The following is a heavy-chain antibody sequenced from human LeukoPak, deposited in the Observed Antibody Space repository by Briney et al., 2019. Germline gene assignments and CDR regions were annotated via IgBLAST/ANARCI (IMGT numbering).Heavy chain of an antibody. CDR1: GYTFTGYY. Sequence: ASVTVSCTASGYTFTGYYMHWVRQAPGQGLEWMGWINPNSGGTNYAQKFQGRVTMTRDTSISTAYMELSRLRSDDTAVYYCARYYYDSSGYNDYWGQGTLVTVSS. V-gene: IGHV1-2*02. CDR2: INPNSGGT. D-gene: IGHD3-22*01. J-gene: IGHJ4*02. CDR3: ARYYYDSSGYNDY.